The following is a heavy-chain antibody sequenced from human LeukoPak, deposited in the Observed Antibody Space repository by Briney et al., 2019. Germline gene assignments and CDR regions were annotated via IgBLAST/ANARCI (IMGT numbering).Heavy chain of an antibody. J-gene: IGHJ4*02. CDR1: GFTFSSYG. CDR3: TRLALVTTSGAFSDY. D-gene: IGHD4-17*01. CDR2: IRSDENNK. V-gene: IGHV3-33*01. Sequence: GGSLRLSCVTSGFTFSSYGMHWVRQAPGKGLEWVSNIRSDENNKYYADSVKGRFTISRDNAKNTMYLEMNSLSAEDTAVYYCTRLALVTTSGAFSDYWGRGTLVTVSS.